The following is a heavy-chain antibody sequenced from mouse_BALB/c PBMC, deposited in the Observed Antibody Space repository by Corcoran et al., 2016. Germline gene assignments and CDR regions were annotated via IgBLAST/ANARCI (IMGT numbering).Heavy chain of an antibody. V-gene: IGHV1-4*02. CDR2: INPSSGYT. J-gene: IGHJ1*01. CDR1: GYTFTSYT. CDR3: AATVALDA. Sequence: QVQLQQSAAELARPGASVKMSCKASGYTFTSYTMHWVKQRPGQGLEWIGYINPSSGYTEYNQKFKDKTTLTADKSSSTAYMQLSSLTSEDSAVYYCAATVALDAWGAGTTVTVSS. D-gene: IGHD1-1*01.